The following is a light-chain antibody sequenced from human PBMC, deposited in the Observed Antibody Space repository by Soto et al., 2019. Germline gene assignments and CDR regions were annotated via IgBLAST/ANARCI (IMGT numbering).Light chain of an antibody. J-gene: IGLJ2*01. Sequence: QSALTQPPSASGSPGQSVTISCTGTSSDVGGYNYVSWYQQHPGKAPKLMIYEVSKRPSGCPDRFACSKSGNTASLTVSGLQAEDEADYYCSSYAGSNNHVVFGGGTKVTVL. CDR2: EVS. CDR1: SSDVGGYNY. V-gene: IGLV2-8*01. CDR3: SSYAGSNNHVV.